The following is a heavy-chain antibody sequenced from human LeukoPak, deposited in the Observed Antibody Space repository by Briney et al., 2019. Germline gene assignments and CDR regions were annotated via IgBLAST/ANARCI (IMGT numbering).Heavy chain of an antibody. V-gene: IGHV3-23*01. J-gene: IGHJ4*02. D-gene: IGHD1-26*01. CDR1: GFTFSNSA. CDR2: ISGSGDRT. CDR3: ASGPPWELPDN. Sequence: GRSLRLSCAASGFTFSNSAMNWVRQAPGKGLEWVSGISGSGDRTYYADSVKGRFTISRDNSKNTLYLQMNSLRAEDTAVYYCASGPPWELPDNWGQGTLVTVSS.